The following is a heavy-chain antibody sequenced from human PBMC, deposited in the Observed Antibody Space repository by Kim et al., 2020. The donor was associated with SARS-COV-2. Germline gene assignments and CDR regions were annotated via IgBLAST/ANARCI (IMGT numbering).Heavy chain of an antibody. J-gene: IGHJ4*02. CDR2: INPNSGGT. CDR3: ARDFGEMATILGY. D-gene: IGHD3-10*01. Sequence: ASVKVSCKASGYTFTGYYMHWVRQAPGQGLEWMGWINPNSGGTNYAQKFQGWVTMTRDTSISTAYMELSRLRSDDTAVYYCARDFGEMATILGYWGQGTLVTVSS. V-gene: IGHV1-2*04. CDR1: GYTFTGYY.